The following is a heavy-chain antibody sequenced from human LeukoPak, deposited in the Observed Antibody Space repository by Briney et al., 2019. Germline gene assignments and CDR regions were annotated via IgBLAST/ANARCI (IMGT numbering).Heavy chain of an antibody. D-gene: IGHD2-2*01. CDR1: GGSISSGGYS. CDR3: ARDRIVVVPAAPYYYYYGMDV. V-gene: IGHV4-30-2*01. Sequence: SQTLSLTCAVSGGSISSGGYSWRWLRQPPGKGLEWIGYIYHSGSTYYNPSLKSRVTISVDRSKNQFSLKLSSVTAADTAVYYCARDRIVVVPAAPYYYYYGMDVWGQGTTVTVSS. CDR2: IYHSGST. J-gene: IGHJ6*02.